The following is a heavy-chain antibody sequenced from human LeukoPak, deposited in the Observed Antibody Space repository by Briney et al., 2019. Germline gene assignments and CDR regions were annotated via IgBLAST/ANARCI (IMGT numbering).Heavy chain of an antibody. CDR3: ARAEYGSGSCLDY. D-gene: IGHD3-10*01. J-gene: IGHJ4*02. V-gene: IGHV3-21*01. CDR1: GFTFSSYA. CDR2: ISSSSSYI. Sequence: GGSLRLSCAASGFTFSSYAMSWVRQAPGKGLEWVSSISSSSSYIYYADSVKGRFTISRDNAKNSLYLQMNSLRAEDTAVYYCARAEYGSGSCLDYWGQGTLVTVSS.